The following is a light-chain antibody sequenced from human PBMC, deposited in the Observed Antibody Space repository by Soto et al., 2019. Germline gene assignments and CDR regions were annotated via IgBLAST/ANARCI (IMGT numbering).Light chain of an antibody. V-gene: IGLV2-11*01. CDR3: CSYAGTYTYV. Sequence: QPVLTQPRSVSGSPGQSVAISCTGTSSDIGGYNYVSWFQQHPGKAPKLMIYDVSKWPSGVPDRFSGSKSGNTASLTISGLQAEDEADYYCCSYAGTYTYVFGTGTKVTVL. CDR1: SSDIGGYNY. CDR2: DVS. J-gene: IGLJ1*01.